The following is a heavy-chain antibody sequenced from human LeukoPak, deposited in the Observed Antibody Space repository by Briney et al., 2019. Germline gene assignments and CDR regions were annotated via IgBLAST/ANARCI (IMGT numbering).Heavy chain of an antibody. J-gene: IGHJ6*02. CDR2: IWYDGSNK. D-gene: IGHD6-13*01. V-gene: IGHV3-33*01. CDR1: GLTFSSYG. Sequence: GGSLRLSCAASGLTFSSYGMHWVRKAPGNGLELVAVIWYDGSNKYYADSVKGRFTISRDNSKNTLYLQMNSLRAEDTAVYYCARDFSIVGQQLVPGYYYGMDVWGQGTTVTVSS. CDR3: ARDFSIVGQQLVPGYYYGMDV.